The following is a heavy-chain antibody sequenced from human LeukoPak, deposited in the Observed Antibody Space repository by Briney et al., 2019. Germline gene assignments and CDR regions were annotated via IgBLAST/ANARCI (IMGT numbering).Heavy chain of an antibody. CDR2: ISGSGGST. D-gene: IGHD6-19*01. J-gene: IGHJ5*02. CDR3: AKAAVGSGQNWFDP. V-gene: IGHV3-23*01. CDR1: VYTFRIYA. Sequence: GVSLRLSCAACVYTFRIYAASCVPHSPGKGVVGVSAISGSGGSTYYADSVKGRFTISRDNSKNTLYLQMNSLRAEDTAVYYCAKAAVGSGQNWFDPWGQGTLVTVSS.